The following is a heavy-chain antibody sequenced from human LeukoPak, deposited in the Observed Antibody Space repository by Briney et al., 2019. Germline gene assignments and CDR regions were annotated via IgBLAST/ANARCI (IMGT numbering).Heavy chain of an antibody. CDR1: GYTFTGYY. D-gene: IGHD5-24*01. CDR2: INSNSGGT. Sequence: ASVKVSCKPSGYTFTGYYMHWVRQAPGQGLEWMGWINSNSGGTKYAQKFQDRVTVTRDTSISTAYMELSMLTSDDTAVYYCARKGDDGYNFGYWGQGTLVTVSS. CDR3: ARKGDDGYNFGY. J-gene: IGHJ4*02. V-gene: IGHV1-2*02.